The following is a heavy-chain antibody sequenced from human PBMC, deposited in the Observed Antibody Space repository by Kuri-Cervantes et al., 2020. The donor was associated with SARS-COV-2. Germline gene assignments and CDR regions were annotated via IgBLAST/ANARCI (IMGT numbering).Heavy chain of an antibody. Sequence: GESLKISCAASGFTFDDYTMHWVRQAPGKGLEWVSLISWDGGSTYYADSVKGRFTISRDNAKNSLYLQMNSLRAEDTAVYYCARDRDPYSNPAYFDLWGRGTLVTVSS. V-gene: IGHV3-43*01. J-gene: IGHJ2*01. CDR2: ISWDGGST. CDR1: GFTFDDYT. CDR3: ARDRDPYSNPAYFDL. D-gene: IGHD4-11*01.